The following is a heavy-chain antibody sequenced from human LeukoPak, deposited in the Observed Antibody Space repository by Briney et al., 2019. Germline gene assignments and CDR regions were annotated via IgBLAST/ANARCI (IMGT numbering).Heavy chain of an antibody. CDR2: IYHSGST. J-gene: IGHJ4*02. CDR3: ARQTGTTYFDY. V-gene: IGHV4-34*01. D-gene: IGHD1-1*01. CDR1: GGSFSGYY. Sequence: SETLSLTCAVYGGSFSGYYWSWIRQPPGKGLEWIGSIYHSGSTYYNPSLKSRVTISVDTSKNQFSLKLSSVTAADTAVYYCARQTGTTYFDYWGRGTLVTVSS.